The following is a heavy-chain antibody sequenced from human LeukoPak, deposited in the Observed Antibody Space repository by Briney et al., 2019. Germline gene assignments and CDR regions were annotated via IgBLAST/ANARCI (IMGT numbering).Heavy chain of an antibody. V-gene: IGHV1-2*02. CDR3: ARDLTGAPPGY. D-gene: IGHD3-9*01. J-gene: IGHJ4*02. CDR2: INPNSGGT. CDR1: GYAFTTYG. Sequence: GASVKVSCKASGYAFTTYGISWVRPTPGQGLEWMGWINPNSGGTNYAQKFQGRVTMTRDTSISTAYMELSRLRSDDTAVYYCARDLTGAPPGYWGQGTLVTVSS.